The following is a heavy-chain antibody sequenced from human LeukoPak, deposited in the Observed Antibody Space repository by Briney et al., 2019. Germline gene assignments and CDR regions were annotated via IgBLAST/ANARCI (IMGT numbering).Heavy chain of an antibody. V-gene: IGHV3-30*18. CDR2: ISYDGSNK. CDR1: GFTFSSYG. J-gene: IGHJ4*02. Sequence: GGSLRLSCAASGFTFSSYGMHWVRQAPGKGLEWVAVISYDGSNKYYADSVKGRFTISRDNSKNTLYLQMNSLRAEDTAVYYCAKGGRYDYVWGSYRYAPQPIDYWGQGTLVTVSS. CDR3: AKGGRYDYVWGSYRYAPQPIDY. D-gene: IGHD3-16*02.